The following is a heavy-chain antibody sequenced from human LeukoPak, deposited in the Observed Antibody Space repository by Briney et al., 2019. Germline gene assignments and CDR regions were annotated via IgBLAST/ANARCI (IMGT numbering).Heavy chain of an antibody. CDR2: ISGSGGST. CDR1: GFTFSSYS. D-gene: IGHD3-22*01. Sequence: GGSLRLSCAASGFTFSSYSMSWVRQAPGKGLEWVSAISGSGGSTYYADSVKGRFTISRDNSKNTLYLQMNSLRAEDTAVYYCAKDHGHYYDSSETWGQGTMVTVSS. CDR3: AKDHGHYYDSSET. J-gene: IGHJ3*01. V-gene: IGHV3-23*01.